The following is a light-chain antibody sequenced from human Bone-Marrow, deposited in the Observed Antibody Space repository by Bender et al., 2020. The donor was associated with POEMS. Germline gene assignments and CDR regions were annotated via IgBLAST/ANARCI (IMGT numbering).Light chain of an antibody. J-gene: IGLJ3*02. CDR2: ANS. CDR1: SSNIGSGYD. Sequence: QSVLTQPPSVSEAPGQRVTISCTGSSSNIGSGYDVHWYQQLPGTAPKLLIYANSNRPSGVPDRFSGSKSGTSASLAISDIQSEDEGDYYCSSWDDSLSGWVFGGGTKLTVL. V-gene: IGLV1-40*01. CDR3: SSWDDSLSGWV.